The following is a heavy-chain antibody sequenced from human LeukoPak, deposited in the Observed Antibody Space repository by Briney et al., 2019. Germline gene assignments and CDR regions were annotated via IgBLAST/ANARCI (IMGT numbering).Heavy chain of an antibody. D-gene: IGHD6-19*01. CDR3: ASNIAVADPFDY. V-gene: IGHV4-39*07. CDR1: GGSISSSSYY. Sequence: PSETLSLTCTVSGGSISSSSYYWGWIRQPPGKGLEWIGSIYYSGSTYYNPSLKSRVTISVDTSKNQFSLKLSSVTAADTAVYYCASNIAVADPFDYWGQGTLVTVSS. J-gene: IGHJ4*02. CDR2: IYYSGST.